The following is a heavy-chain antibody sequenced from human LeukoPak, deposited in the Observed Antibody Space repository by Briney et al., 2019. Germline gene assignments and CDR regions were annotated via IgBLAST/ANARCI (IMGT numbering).Heavy chain of an antibody. CDR1: GYTFTSYD. Sequence: ASVKVSCKASGYTFTSYDINWVRQATGQGLEWMGWMNPNSGNTGYAQKFQGRVTMTRNTSISTAYMELSSLRSEDTAVYYCARNEGSSWYVLFRGWFDPWGQGTLVTVSS. CDR3: ARNEGSSWYVLFRGWFDP. J-gene: IGHJ5*02. V-gene: IGHV1-8*01. CDR2: MNPNSGNT. D-gene: IGHD6-13*01.